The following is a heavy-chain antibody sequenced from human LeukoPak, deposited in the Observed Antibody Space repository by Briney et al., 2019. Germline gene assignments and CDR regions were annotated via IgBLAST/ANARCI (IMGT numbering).Heavy chain of an antibody. CDR2: IQYSETT. J-gene: IGHJ6*03. V-gene: IGHV4-59*11. CDR3: ARDGVHQGGYYSYYMDF. Sequence: SETLSLTCTVSGGSISSHYWSWIRQPPGKGLEWVGYIQYSETTNYNPALKSRVTISVDTSKNQFSLKVSSVTAADTAVYYCARDGVHQGGYYSYYMDFWGKGTTVTVSS. CDR1: GGSISSHY. D-gene: IGHD2-8*01.